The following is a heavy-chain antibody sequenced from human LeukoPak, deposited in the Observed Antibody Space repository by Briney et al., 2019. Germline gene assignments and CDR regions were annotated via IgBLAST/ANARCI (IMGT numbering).Heavy chain of an antibody. Sequence: PSKTLSLTCTVSGGSISSYYWSWIRQPAGKGLEWIGRIYTSGSTNYNPSLKSRVTMSVDTSKNKFSLKLSSVTAADTAVYYCARLDFWSGYPDYWGQGTLVTVSS. CDR2: IYTSGST. CDR1: GGSISSYY. D-gene: IGHD3-3*01. CDR3: ARLDFWSGYPDY. V-gene: IGHV4-4*07. J-gene: IGHJ4*02.